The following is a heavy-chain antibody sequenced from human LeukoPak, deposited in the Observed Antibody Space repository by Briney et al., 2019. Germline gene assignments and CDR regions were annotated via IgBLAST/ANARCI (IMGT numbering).Heavy chain of an antibody. D-gene: IGHD3-10*01. J-gene: IGHJ4*02. CDR3: ARTRGSGSYQDYFDY. CDR2: IYPGDSDT. V-gene: IGHV5-51*01. Sequence: GESLKISCKGSGYSFTSYWIGWVRQMPGKGLEWMGIIYPGDSDTRYSPSFQGQVTISADKSISTAYLQWSSLKASDTAMYYGARTRGSGSYQDYFDYWGQGTLVTVSS. CDR1: GYSFTSYW.